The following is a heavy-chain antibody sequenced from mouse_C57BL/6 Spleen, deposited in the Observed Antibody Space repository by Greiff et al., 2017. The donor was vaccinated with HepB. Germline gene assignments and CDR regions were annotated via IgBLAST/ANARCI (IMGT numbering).Heavy chain of an antibody. Sequence: QVQLQQSGAELVRPGASVTLSCKASGYTFTDYEMHWVQQTPVHGLEWIGAIDPETGGTAYNQKFKGKAILTADKSSSTVYMERRSLTSEDAAVYYCTRGDYDAAWFAYWGQGTLVTVSA. CDR2: IDPETGGT. V-gene: IGHV1-15*01. CDR1: GYTFTDYE. D-gene: IGHD2-4*01. CDR3: TRGDYDAAWFAY. J-gene: IGHJ3*01.